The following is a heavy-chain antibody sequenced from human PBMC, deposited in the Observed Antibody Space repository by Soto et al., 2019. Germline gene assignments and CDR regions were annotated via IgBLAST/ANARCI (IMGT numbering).Heavy chain of an antibody. J-gene: IGHJ4*02. CDR1: GFTFSSYT. CDR3: AKPGGGSQRGDY. Sequence: GGFLRLSCAASGFTFSSYTMSWVRQAPGKGLEWVSAISGSGGSTYYADSVKGRFTISRDNSKNTLYLQMNSLRAEDTAVYCCAKPGGGSQRGDYWGQGTLVTVSS. D-gene: IGHD1-26*01. V-gene: IGHV3-23*01. CDR2: ISGSGGST.